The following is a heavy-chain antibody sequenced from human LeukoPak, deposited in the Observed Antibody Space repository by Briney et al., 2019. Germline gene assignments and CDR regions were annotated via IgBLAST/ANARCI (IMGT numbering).Heavy chain of an antibody. Sequence: GSLRLSCAASGFTFSSYAMHWVRQAPGKGPEYVSAISSNGGSTYYANSVKGRFTISRDNSKNTLYLQMGSLRAEDMAVYYCARVGSAAAADYWGQGTLVTVSS. CDR2: ISSNGGST. CDR3: ARVGSAAAADY. D-gene: IGHD6-13*01. V-gene: IGHV3-64*01. J-gene: IGHJ4*02. CDR1: GFTFSSYA.